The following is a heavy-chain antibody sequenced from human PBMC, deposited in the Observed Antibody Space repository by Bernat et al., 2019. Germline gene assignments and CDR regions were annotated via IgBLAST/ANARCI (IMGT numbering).Heavy chain of an antibody. CDR3: AKGMTTVTTGFDY. Sequence: VQLVESGGGVVQPGRSLRLSCAASGFTFSSYGMHWVRQAPGKGLEWVAVISGSGGSTYYADSVKGRFTISRDNSKNTLYLQMNSLRAEDTAVYYCAKGMTTVTTGFDYWGQGTLVTVSS. V-gene: IGHV3-23*04. D-gene: IGHD4-17*01. J-gene: IGHJ4*02. CDR1: GFTFSSYG. CDR2: ISGSGGST.